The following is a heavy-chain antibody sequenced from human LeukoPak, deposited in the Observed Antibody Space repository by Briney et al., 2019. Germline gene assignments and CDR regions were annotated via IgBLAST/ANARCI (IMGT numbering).Heavy chain of an antibody. D-gene: IGHD4-23*01. CDR2: IKQDGSEK. CDR3: AREGSKLTRRGFDY. V-gene: IGHV3-7*01. Sequence: GGSLRLSCAASGFTFSSYWMSWVRQAPGKGLEWVANIKQDGSEKYYVDSVKGRFTIPRDNAKNSLYLQMNSLRAEDTAVYYCAREGSKLTRRGFDYWGQGTLVTVSS. CDR1: GFTFSSYW. J-gene: IGHJ4*02.